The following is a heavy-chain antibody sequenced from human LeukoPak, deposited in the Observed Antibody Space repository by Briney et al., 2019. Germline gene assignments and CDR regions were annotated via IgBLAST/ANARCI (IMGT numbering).Heavy chain of an antibody. V-gene: IGHV4-34*01. CDR1: GGSFSGYY. CDR3: ARGRDYVWGSYRSHVPFDY. J-gene: IGHJ4*02. D-gene: IGHD3-16*02. Sequence: PSETLSLTCAVYGGSFSGYYRSWIRQPPGKGLEWIGEINHSGGTNYNPSLKSRVTISVDTSKNQFSLKLSSVTAADTAVYYCARGRDYVWGSYRSHVPFDYWGQGTLVTVSS. CDR2: INHSGGT.